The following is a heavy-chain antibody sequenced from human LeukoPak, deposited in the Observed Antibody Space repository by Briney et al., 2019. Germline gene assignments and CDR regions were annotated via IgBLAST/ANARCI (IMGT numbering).Heavy chain of an antibody. CDR2: INHSGST. J-gene: IGHJ6*02. V-gene: IGHV4-34*01. CDR1: GGSFSGYY. CDR3: ARDSYSNYVYYYYGMDV. D-gene: IGHD4-11*01. Sequence: SETLSLTCAVYGGSFSGYYWSWIRQPPGKGLEWIGEINHSGSTNYSPSLKSRVTISVDTSKNQFSLKLSSVTAADTAVYYCARDSYSNYVYYYYGMDVWGQGTTVTVSS.